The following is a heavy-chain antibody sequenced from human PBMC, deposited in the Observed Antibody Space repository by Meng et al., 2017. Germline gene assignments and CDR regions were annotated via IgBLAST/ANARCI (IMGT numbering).Heavy chain of an antibody. CDR2: ISWDGGST. D-gene: IGHD1-26*01. CDR3: ATNIGIVGATSYYYYGMDV. Sequence: GESLKISCAASGFTFDDYAMHWVRQAPGKGLEWVSLISWDGGSTYYADSVKGRFTISRDNSKNSLYLQMNSLRAEETALYYCATNIGIVGATSYYYYGMDVWGQGTTVTVSS. V-gene: IGHV3-43D*03. CDR1: GFTFDDYA. J-gene: IGHJ6*01.